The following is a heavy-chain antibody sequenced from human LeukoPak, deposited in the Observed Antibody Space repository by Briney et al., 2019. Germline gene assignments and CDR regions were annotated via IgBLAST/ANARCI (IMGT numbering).Heavy chain of an antibody. Sequence: GASVKVSCKASGYTFTSYGISWVRQAPGQGLEWMGWISAYNGNTNYAQKLQGRVTMTADTSTSTAYMELRSLRSDDTAVYYCASSSSSWNDAFDIWGQGTMVTVSS. D-gene: IGHD6-13*01. V-gene: IGHV1-18*01. CDR2: ISAYNGNT. CDR1: GYTFTSYG. J-gene: IGHJ3*02. CDR3: ASSSSSWNDAFDI.